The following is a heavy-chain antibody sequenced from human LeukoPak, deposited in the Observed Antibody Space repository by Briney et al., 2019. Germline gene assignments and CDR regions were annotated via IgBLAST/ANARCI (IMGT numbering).Heavy chain of an antibody. CDR1: GFTFDDYP. CDR3: AKDMEGYSYGFFDS. V-gene: IGHV3-9*01. J-gene: IGHJ4*02. D-gene: IGHD6-19*01. CDR2: ISWNSGTI. Sequence: PGGSLRLSCAASGFTFDDYPMRWIRQAPGKGLEWVSYISWNSGTISYADSVKGRFTISRDNAKNSLYLQMNSLRAEDTALYYCAKDMEGYSYGFFDSWGQGTLVTVSS.